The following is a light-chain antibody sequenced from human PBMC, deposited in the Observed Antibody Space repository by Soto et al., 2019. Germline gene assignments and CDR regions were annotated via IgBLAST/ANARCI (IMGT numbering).Light chain of an antibody. CDR3: QQYGSSPTWT. J-gene: IGKJ1*01. CDR2: GAS. CDR1: QSDSSSY. V-gene: IGKV3-20*01. Sequence: EIVLTQSPGTLSLSPGERATLSCRASQSDSSSYLAWYQQKPVQAPRLLIYGASTRATGIPDRFSGSGSGTDFTLTICRLEPEDFAVYYCQQYGSSPTWTFGQGTKVDIK.